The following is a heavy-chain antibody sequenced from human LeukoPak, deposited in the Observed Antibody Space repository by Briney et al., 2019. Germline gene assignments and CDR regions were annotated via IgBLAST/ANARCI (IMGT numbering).Heavy chain of an antibody. V-gene: IGHV4-38-2*02. CDR1: GYSISSGYY. CDR2: IYHSGST. CDR3: ARGIGSLN. D-gene: IGHD1-26*01. J-gene: IGHJ4*02. Sequence: SETLSLTCTVSGYSISSGYYWGWIRQPPGKGLEWIGSIYHSGSTYYNPSLKSRVTISVDTSKNQFSLKLSSVTAADTAVYYCARGIGSLNWGQGTLVTVSS.